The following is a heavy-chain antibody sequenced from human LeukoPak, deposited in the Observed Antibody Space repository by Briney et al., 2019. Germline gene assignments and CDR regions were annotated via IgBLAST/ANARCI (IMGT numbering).Heavy chain of an antibody. CDR2: INHSGST. D-gene: IGHD3-10*01. Sequence: PSETLSLTCTVSGGSISSYYWSWIRQPPGKGLEWIGEINHSGSTNYNPSLKSRVTISVDTSKNQFSLKLSSVTAADTAVYYCARGQPNYYGSGSYYNGPGYFQHWGQGTLVTVSS. J-gene: IGHJ1*01. V-gene: IGHV4-34*01. CDR1: GGSISSYY. CDR3: ARGQPNYYGSGSYYNGPGYFQH.